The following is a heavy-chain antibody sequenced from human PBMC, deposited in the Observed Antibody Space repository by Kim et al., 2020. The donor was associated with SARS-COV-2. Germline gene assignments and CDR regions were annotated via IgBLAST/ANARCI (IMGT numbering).Heavy chain of an antibody. CDR3: ARGLDIVVVVAADSPWYFDL. CDR2: INHSGST. Sequence: SETLSLTCAVYGGSFSGYYWSWIRQPPGKGLEWIGEINHSGSTNYNPSLKSRVTISVDTSKNQFSLKLSSVTAADTAVYYCARGLDIVVVVAADSPWYFDLWGRGTLVTVSS. CDR1: GGSFSGYY. D-gene: IGHD2-15*01. V-gene: IGHV4-34*01. J-gene: IGHJ2*01.